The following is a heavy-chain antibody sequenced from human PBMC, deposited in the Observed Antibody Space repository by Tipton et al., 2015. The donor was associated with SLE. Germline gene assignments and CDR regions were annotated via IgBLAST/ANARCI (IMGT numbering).Heavy chain of an antibody. J-gene: IGHJ4*02. CDR2: ISSSGSAI. CDR1: GFTFSDYY. CDR3: ARMEGFFVVVPAAVDY. Sequence: SLRLSCAASGFTFSDYYMSWIRQAPGKGLEWLSYISSSGSAIHYADSVKGRFTISRDNAKNSLYLQMNSLRAEVTAVNYCARMEGFFVVVPAAVDYWGQGTLVTVSS. V-gene: IGHV3-11*01. D-gene: IGHD2-2*01.